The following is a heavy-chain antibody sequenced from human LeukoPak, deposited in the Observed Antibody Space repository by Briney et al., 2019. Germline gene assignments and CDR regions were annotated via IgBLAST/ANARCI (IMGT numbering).Heavy chain of an antibody. J-gene: IGHJ4*02. CDR3: ARDRYSSGKKGFDY. V-gene: IGHV1-24*01. Sequence: GASVKVSCKVSGYSLTELSMHWVRQAPGKGLEWMGGFDPEDGETIYAQKFQGRVTMTEDTSTDTAYMELSSLRSEDTAVYYCARDRYSSGKKGFDYWGQGTLVTVSS. D-gene: IGHD6-19*01. CDR2: FDPEDGET. CDR1: GYSLTELS.